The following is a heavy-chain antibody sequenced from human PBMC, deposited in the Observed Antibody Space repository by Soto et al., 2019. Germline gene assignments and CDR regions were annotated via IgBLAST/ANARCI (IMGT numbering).Heavy chain of an antibody. CDR1: GGTFSSYA. CDR2: IIPIFGTA. D-gene: IGHD3-10*01. J-gene: IGHJ5*02. V-gene: IGHV1-69*01. Sequence: QVQLVQSGAEVKKPGSSVKVSCKASGGTFSSYAISWVRQAPGQGLEWMGGIIPIFGTANYAQKFQGRVTITADESTSTAYMELSSLRSEDTAVYYCAGRPEGADGVFSWFDPWGQGTMVTVSS. CDR3: AGRPEGADGVFSWFDP.